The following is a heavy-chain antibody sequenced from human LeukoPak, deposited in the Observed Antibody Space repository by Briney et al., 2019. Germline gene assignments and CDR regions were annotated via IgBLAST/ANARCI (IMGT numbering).Heavy chain of an antibody. Sequence: SETLSLTCTVSGGSISSYYWSWIRQPAGKGLAWIGRIYTSGSTNYNPSLKSRVTMSVDTSKNQFSLNLSSVTAADTAVYYCARDWGQGYCSSTSCYVRSWFDPWGQGTLVTVSS. V-gene: IGHV4-4*07. CDR2: IYTSGST. CDR3: ARDWGQGYCSSTSCYVRSWFDP. D-gene: IGHD2-2*01. CDR1: GGSISSYY. J-gene: IGHJ5*02.